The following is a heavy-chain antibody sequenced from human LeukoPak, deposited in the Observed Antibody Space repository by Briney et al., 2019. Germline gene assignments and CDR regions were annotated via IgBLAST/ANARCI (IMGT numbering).Heavy chain of an antibody. V-gene: IGHV4-30-4*01. Sequence: PSETLSLTCTVSGGSISSGDYYWSWIRQPPGKGLEWIGYIYYSGSTYYNPSLKSRVTISVDTSKNQFSLKLSSVTAADTAVYYCARDAWIQLWGSLDYWGQGTLVTVSS. CDR1: GGSISSGDYY. J-gene: IGHJ4*02. CDR2: IYYSGST. D-gene: IGHD5-18*01. CDR3: ARDAWIQLWGSLDY.